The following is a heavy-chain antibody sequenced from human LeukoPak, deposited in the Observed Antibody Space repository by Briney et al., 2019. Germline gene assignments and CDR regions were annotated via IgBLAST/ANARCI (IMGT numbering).Heavy chain of an antibody. CDR2: IYSGGDT. CDR1: GFTVSNIY. V-gene: IGHV3-66*02. CDR3: ARDGVYYYDSSGYSHFDY. D-gene: IGHD3-22*01. Sequence: GGSLRLSCAASGFTVSNIYMTWVRQAPGKGLEWVSVIYSGGDTYYAESVKGRFTISRDNSKNTLYLQMNSLRAEDTAVYYCARDGVYYYDSSGYSHFDYWGQGTLVTVSS. J-gene: IGHJ4*02.